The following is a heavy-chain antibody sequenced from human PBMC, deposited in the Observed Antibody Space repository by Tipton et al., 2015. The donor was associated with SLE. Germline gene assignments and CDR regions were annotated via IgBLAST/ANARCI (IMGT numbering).Heavy chain of an antibody. CDR1: DGSLSDYY. CDR2: ISHDGGA. D-gene: IGHD6-13*01. CDR3: ARDGGQRVISGTYDFYYYGLDV. Sequence: TLSLTCTVFDGSLSDYYWAWLRQSPGKGLEWIGEISHDGGANYNPSLESRGTISLETSKNQFSLKLTSVTAADTAVYYCARDGGQRVISGTYDFYYYGLDVWGQGTTVTVSS. J-gene: IGHJ6*02. V-gene: IGHV4-34*01.